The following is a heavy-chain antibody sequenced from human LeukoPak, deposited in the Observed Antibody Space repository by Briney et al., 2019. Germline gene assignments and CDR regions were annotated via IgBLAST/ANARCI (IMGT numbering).Heavy chain of an antibody. J-gene: IGHJ3*02. V-gene: IGHV3-49*03. CDR1: GFTFGDYA. D-gene: IGHD5-12*01. CDR3: TKDYGYNGYVGAFDI. Sequence: GGSLRLSCTASGFTFGDYAMSWFRQAPAKGLELVGFIRSKAYGGTIEYAASVRGRFTISRDDSKSIAYLQMNSLKTEDTAVYYCTKDYGYNGYVGAFDIWGQGTMVTVSS. CDR2: IRSKAYGGTI.